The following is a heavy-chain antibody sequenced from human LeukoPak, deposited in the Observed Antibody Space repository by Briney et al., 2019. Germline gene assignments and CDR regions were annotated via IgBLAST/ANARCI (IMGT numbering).Heavy chain of an antibody. CDR1: GFTFSGSA. CDR2: IRSKANSYAT. J-gene: IGHJ4*02. V-gene: IGHV3-73*01. Sequence: GGSLRLSCAASGFTFSGSAMHWVRQASGKGLEWLGHIRSKANSYATAYAASVKGRFTISRDNSKNTAYPQMNSLKTEDTAVYYCTRGYCSGGSCYVFGDWGQGTLVTVSS. D-gene: IGHD2-15*01. CDR3: TRGYCSGGSCYVFGD.